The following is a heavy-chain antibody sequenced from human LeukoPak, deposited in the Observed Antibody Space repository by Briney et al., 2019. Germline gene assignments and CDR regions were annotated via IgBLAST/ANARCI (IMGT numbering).Heavy chain of an antibody. D-gene: IGHD4-17*01. CDR1: GFTFSSYW. Sequence: GGSLRLSCAASGFTFSSYWMSWVRQAPGKGLEWVANIKQDGSEKYYVDSVKGRFTISRDNAKNSLYLQMNSLRAADTAVYYCARYYGDDSNWFDPWGQGTLVTVSS. J-gene: IGHJ5*02. CDR2: IKQDGSEK. V-gene: IGHV3-7*03. CDR3: ARYYGDDSNWFDP.